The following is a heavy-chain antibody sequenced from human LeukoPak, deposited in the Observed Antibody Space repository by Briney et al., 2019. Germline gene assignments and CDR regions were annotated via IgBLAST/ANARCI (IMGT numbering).Heavy chain of an antibody. J-gene: IGHJ4*02. CDR1: GGSISTNDYF. CDR3: ARAPLTTATSDYFDL. D-gene: IGHD4-17*01. CDR2: IHYSRIT. V-gene: IGHV4-30-4*01. Sequence: SETLSLTCTVSGGSISTNDYFWSWIRQSPEKSLEWIGYIHYSRITKSNPSLESRLTLSVDTSKNQLSLRLTSVTAADTAVYYCARAPLTTATSDYFDLWGLGTLVTVSS.